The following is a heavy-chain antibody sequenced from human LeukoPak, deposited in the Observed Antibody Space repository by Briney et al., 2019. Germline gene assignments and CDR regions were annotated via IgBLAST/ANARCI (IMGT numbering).Heavy chain of an antibody. CDR3: ARDKVYYGSGTYGY. D-gene: IGHD3-10*01. CDR2: INSDGSST. J-gene: IGHJ4*02. CDR1: GFTFSSYW. V-gene: IGHV3-74*01. Sequence: GGSLRLSCAASGFTFSSYWMHWVRQVPGKGLVWVSHINSDGSSTSYADSVKGRFTISRDNAKNTLYLQMNSLRAEDTAVYFCARDKVYYGSGTYGYWGQGTLVTVPS.